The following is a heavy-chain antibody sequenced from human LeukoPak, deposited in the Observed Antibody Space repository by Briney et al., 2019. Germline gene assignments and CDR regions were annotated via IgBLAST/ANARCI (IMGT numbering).Heavy chain of an antibody. D-gene: IGHD6-13*01. CDR3: ARPGQLARHYFDF. V-gene: IGHV3-48*04. J-gene: IGHJ4*02. Sequence: GSLRLSCTASGFTFSSYSMNWVRQAPGEGLQWVSEISSSRGTIYYAESVKGRFTISRDNAKNSLYLQMNSLRVEDTAVYYCARPGQLARHYFDFWGQGTLVTVSS. CDR2: ISSSRGTI. CDR1: GFTFSSYS.